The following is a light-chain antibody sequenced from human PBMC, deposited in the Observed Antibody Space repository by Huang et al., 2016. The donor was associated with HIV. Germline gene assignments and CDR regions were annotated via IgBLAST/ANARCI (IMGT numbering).Light chain of an antibody. J-gene: IGKJ1*01. CDR1: QSVGSN. V-gene: IGKV3-15*01. CDR3: QQYSDRPPWT. CDR2: GAS. Sequence: IVMTQSPATLSVSPGEGATLSCRASQSVGSNLAWYQQRPGQAPRLLIYGASTRATGVPVRFSGRGCGTDFTLTISVPQSEDSAVYYCQQYSDRPPWTFGQGTKVE.